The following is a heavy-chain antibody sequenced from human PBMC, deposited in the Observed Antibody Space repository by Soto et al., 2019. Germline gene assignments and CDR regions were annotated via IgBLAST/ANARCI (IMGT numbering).Heavy chain of an antibody. V-gene: IGHV4-59*01. CDR2: MYNTGST. Sequence: PSETLSLTCTVSDDSISTDHWSWIRQPPGKGLEWIGYMYNTGSTVYNPSFKSRVTISVDTSKNQFSLKLNSVTAADTAVYYCARDLWGYCGTDCYPLDVWGQGTTVTVSS. CDR1: DDSISTDH. D-gene: IGHD2-21*02. J-gene: IGHJ6*02. CDR3: ARDLWGYCGTDCYPLDV.